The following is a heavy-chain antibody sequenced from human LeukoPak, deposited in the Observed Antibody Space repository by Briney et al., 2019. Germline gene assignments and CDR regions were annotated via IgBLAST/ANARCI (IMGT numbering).Heavy chain of an antibody. J-gene: IGHJ6*03. CDR1: GGTFSSYA. CDR2: IIPIFGTA. Sequence: ASVKVSCKASGGTFSSYAISWVRQAPGQGLEWMGGIIPIFGTANYAQKFQGRVTITADKSTSTAYMELSSLRSEDTAVYYCAAPSITIFGVAPGGTSPDPYYYYYYMDVWGKGTTVTVSS. CDR3: AAPSITIFGVAPGGTSPDPYYYYYYMDV. D-gene: IGHD3-3*01. V-gene: IGHV1-69*06.